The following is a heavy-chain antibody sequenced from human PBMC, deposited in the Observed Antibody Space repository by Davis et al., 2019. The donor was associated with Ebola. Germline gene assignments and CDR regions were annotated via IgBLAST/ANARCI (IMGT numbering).Heavy chain of an antibody. V-gene: IGHV1-46*04. J-gene: IGHJ4*02. Sequence: ASVKVSCKASGYTFTTYYMHWVRQAPGQGLEWMGVINTFGGTTTYAQKLQDRVTMTRDTSTSTVYMELSSLRSEDTAMYYCARGTGTGYSSGWYVYWGQGTLVTVSS. D-gene: IGHD6-19*01. CDR1: GYTFTTYY. CDR2: INTFGGTT. CDR3: ARGTGTGYSSGWYVY.